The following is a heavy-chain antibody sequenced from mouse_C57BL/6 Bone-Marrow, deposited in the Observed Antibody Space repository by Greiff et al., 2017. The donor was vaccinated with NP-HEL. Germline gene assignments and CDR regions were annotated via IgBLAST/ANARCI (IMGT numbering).Heavy chain of an antibody. CDR3: AKKLRDDYFYDAMDY. Sequence: QVQLKESGPGLVQPSQSLSITCTVSGFSLTSYGVHWVRQSPGKGLEWLGVIWRGGSTDYNAAFMSRLSITKDNSKSQVFFKMNSLQADDTAIYYCAKKLRDDYFYDAMDYWGQGTSVTVSS. D-gene: IGHD2-4*01. V-gene: IGHV2-5*01. J-gene: IGHJ4*01. CDR1: GFSLTSYG. CDR2: IWRGGST.